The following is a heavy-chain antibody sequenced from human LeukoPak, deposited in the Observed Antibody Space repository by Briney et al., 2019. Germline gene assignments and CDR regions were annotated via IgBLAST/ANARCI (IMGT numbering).Heavy chain of an antibody. CDR3: ARGRITMVRGVSRIYGMDV. J-gene: IGHJ6*04. CDR2: INHSGST. CDR1: GVSFSGYY. Sequence: KPSETLSLTCAVYGVSFSGYYWSWIRQPPGKGLEWIGEINHSGSTNYNPSLKSRVTISVDTSKNQFSLKLSSVTAADTAVYYCARGRITMVRGVSRIYGMDVWGKGTTVTVSS. D-gene: IGHD3-10*01. V-gene: IGHV4-34*01.